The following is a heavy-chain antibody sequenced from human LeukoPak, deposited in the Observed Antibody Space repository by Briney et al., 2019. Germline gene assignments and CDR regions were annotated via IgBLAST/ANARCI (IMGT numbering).Heavy chain of an antibody. D-gene: IGHD6-19*01. CDR3: ASAVAGTVFDI. Sequence: SETLSPTCTVSGGSISSYYWSWIRQPPGKGLEWIGYIYYSGSTYYNPSLKSRVTISVDTSKNQFSLKLSSVTAADTAVYYCASAVAGTVFDIWGQGTMVTVSS. CDR1: GGSISSYY. J-gene: IGHJ3*02. CDR2: IYYSGST. V-gene: IGHV4-59*01.